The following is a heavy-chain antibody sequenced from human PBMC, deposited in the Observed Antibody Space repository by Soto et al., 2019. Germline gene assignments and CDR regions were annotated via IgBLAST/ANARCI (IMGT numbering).Heavy chain of an antibody. Sequence: SATLSLTCTLPGGSMSRYSWTWIRQPPGKGLEWIGYIYDSGNTKYNPSLESRVAMSIDTSKRQLSLNLWSLTAADTAVYYCVRGNSGWSPYRSRLFHFYYMDVWGKGTTVTVSS. J-gene: IGHJ6*03. CDR1: GGSMSRYS. CDR2: IYDSGNT. CDR3: VRGNSGWSPYRSRLFHFYYMDV. D-gene: IGHD6-19*01. V-gene: IGHV4-59*08.